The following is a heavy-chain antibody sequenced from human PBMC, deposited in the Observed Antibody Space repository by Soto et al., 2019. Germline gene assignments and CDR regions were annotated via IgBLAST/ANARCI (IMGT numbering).Heavy chain of an antibody. CDR2: IHPDGSET. Sequence: EVQLVESGGNLVQPGGSLRLSCAASGFTFGNYWMTWVRQAPGKGLEWVADIHPDGSETYYVDSVRGRFTISRDNAENSLYLRMNSLRDDDTAVYYCTRNRGWHHLDYWGQGALVTVSS. V-gene: IGHV3-7*04. CDR1: GFTFGNYW. J-gene: IGHJ4*02. D-gene: IGHD6-19*01. CDR3: TRNRGWHHLDY.